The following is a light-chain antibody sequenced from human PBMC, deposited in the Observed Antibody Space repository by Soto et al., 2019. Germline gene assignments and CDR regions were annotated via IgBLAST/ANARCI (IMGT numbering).Light chain of an antibody. CDR3: QSYDSSNPWV. Sequence: NFMLTQPHSVSESPGKTVTISCTRSSGSIASNYVQRYQQRPGSSPTTVIYEDNQRPSGVPDRFSGSIDSSSNSASLTISGLKTEDEADYYCQSYDSSNPWVFGGGTKLTVL. V-gene: IGLV6-57*01. CDR2: EDN. CDR1: SGSIASNY. J-gene: IGLJ3*02.